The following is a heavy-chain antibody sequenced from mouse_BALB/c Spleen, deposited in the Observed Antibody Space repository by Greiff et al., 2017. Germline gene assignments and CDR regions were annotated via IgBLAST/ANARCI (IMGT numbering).Heavy chain of an antibody. J-gene: IGHJ1*01. CDR3: ARDQGYDGYFDV. Sequence: EVKLVESGGGLVKPGGSLKLSCAAPGFTFSSYAMSWVRQSPEKRLEWVAEISSGGSYTYYPDTVTGRFTISRDNAKNTLYLEMSSLRSEDTAMYYCARDQGYDGYFDVWGAGTTVTVSS. D-gene: IGHD2-14*01. CDR2: ISSGGSYT. CDR1: GFTFSSYA. V-gene: IGHV5-9-4*01.